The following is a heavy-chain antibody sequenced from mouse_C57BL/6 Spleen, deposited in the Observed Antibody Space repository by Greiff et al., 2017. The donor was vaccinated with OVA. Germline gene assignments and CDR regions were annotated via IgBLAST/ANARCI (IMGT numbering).Heavy chain of an antibody. J-gene: IGHJ2*01. Sequence: EVKLEESGPGLVKPSQSLSLTCSVTGYSITSGYYWNWIRQFPGNKLEWMGYISYDGSNNYNPSLKNRISITRDTSKNQFFLKLNSGTTEDTATYYCARGGYYGSSYECYFDYWGQGTTLTVSS. CDR2: ISYDGSN. CDR1: GYSITSGYY. CDR3: ARGGYYGSSYECYFDY. D-gene: IGHD1-1*01. V-gene: IGHV3-6*01.